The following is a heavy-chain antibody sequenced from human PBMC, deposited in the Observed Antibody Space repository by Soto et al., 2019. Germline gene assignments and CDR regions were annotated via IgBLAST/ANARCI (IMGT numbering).Heavy chain of an antibody. V-gene: IGHV1-69*01. Sequence: QVQLVQSGAEVQKPGSSVKVSCKASGGTFSSYGISWVRQAPGQGLEWMGGIIPIFGTPNYAQKFQGRVTITADESTSTAYVELTSLRSEDTAVYYCARDTGIAAAGTVMDVWGQGTTVTVSS. CDR3: ARDTGIAAAGTVMDV. CDR1: GGTFSSYG. CDR2: IIPIFGTP. J-gene: IGHJ6*02. D-gene: IGHD6-13*01.